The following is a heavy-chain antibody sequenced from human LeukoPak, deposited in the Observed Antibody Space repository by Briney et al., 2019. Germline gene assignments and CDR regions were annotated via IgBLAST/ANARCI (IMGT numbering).Heavy chain of an antibody. J-gene: IGHJ3*02. V-gene: IGHV3-11*04. D-gene: IGHD3-22*01. Sequence: PGGSLRLSCAASGFTFSDYYMSWIRQAPGKGLEGVSYICSSGSTRYYADSEKGRFTISREHAKNSLYLQMNSLRAEDTAVYYCARTYDSSGSDAFDIWGQGTMVTVSS. CDR3: ARTYDSSGSDAFDI. CDR1: GFTFSDYY. CDR2: ICSSGSTR.